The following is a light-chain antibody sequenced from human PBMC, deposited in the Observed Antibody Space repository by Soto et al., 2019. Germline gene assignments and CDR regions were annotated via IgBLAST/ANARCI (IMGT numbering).Light chain of an antibody. CDR3: QQYGSSGT. V-gene: IGKV3-20*01. CDR2: DAS. J-gene: IGKJ1*01. CDR1: QSVNRY. Sequence: EIVLTQSTATLSLSPVERPTLSCWASQSVNRYLVWYQQKPGQAPRLLMYDASRRATGTPDRFSGSGSGTDFTLTISRLEPEDFAVYYCQQYGSSGTFGQGTKVDIK.